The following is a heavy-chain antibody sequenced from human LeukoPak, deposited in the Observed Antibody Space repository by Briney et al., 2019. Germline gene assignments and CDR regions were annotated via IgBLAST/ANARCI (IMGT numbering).Heavy chain of an antibody. V-gene: IGHV4-34*01. CDR3: ARGRAYCSGGSCYGALYYYYMDV. D-gene: IGHD2-15*01. Sequence: PSETLSLTCAVYGGSFSGYYWSWIRHPPGKGLEWIGEINHSGSTNYNPSLKSRVTISVDTSKNQFSLKLSSVTAADMAVYYCARGRAYCSGGSCYGALYYYYMDVWGKGTTVTVSS. J-gene: IGHJ6*03. CDR2: INHSGST. CDR1: GGSFSGYY.